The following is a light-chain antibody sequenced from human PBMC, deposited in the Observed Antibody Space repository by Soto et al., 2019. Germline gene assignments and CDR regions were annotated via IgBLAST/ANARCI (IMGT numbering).Light chain of an antibody. CDR2: GAS. J-gene: IGKJ2*01. V-gene: IGKV3-20*01. CDR1: ESISRDY. CDR3: QQYGGVPYT. Sequence: EIVLTQSPGTLSLSAGQRATLSCRARESISRDYLAWYQQRLGQAPRLLIYGASSGATGIPDRFSGSGSGTDFTLTISRLEPEDFAIYYCQQYGGVPYTFGQGTKVDTK.